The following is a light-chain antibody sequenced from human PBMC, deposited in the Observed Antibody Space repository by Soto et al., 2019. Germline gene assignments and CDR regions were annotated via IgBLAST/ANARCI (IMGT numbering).Light chain of an antibody. CDR2: DVT. CDR1: SSDVGGYDY. Sequence: QSALTQPRSVSGSPGQSVTISCTGTSSDVGGYDYVSWYQQHPGKAPRFMIYDVTKRPSGVPDRFSGSKSGSTASLTISGLQVEDEADYYCSSYAGSYTWVFGGGTKVTVL. CDR3: SSYAGSYTWV. J-gene: IGLJ3*02. V-gene: IGLV2-11*01.